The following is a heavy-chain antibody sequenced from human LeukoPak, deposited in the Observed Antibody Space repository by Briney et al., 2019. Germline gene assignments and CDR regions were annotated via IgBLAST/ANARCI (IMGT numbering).Heavy chain of an antibody. J-gene: IGHJ4*02. CDR3: ARRTGDRLDY. CDR2: INPNSGGT. Sequence: GASVKVSCKASGYTFTGYYMHWVRQAPGQGLEWMGWINPNSGGTNYAQKFQGRVTMTRNTSISTAYMELSSLRSEDTAVYYCARRTGDRLDYWGQGTLVTVSS. V-gene: IGHV1-2*02. CDR1: GYTFTGYY. D-gene: IGHD7-27*01.